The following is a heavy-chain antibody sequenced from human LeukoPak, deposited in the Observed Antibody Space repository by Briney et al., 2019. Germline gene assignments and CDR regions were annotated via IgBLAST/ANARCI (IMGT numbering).Heavy chain of an antibody. Sequence: PGGSLRLSCAASGFTFSSYAMSWVRQAPEKGLEWVSAISGSGGSTYYADSVKGRFTISRDNSKNTLYLQMNSLRAEDTAVYYCAKSATYDSSGYPAGIDYWGQGTLVTVSS. CDR3: AKSATYDSSGYPAGIDY. D-gene: IGHD3-22*01. CDR1: GFTFSSYA. V-gene: IGHV3-23*01. J-gene: IGHJ4*02. CDR2: ISGSGGST.